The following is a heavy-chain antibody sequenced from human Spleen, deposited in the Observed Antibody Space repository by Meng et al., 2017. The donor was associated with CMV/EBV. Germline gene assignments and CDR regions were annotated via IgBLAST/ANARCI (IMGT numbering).Heavy chain of an antibody. CDR1: SESFSGYY. V-gene: IGHV4-34*01. D-gene: IGHD2-2*01. J-gene: IGHJ5*02. CDR2: VNHSGST. CDR3: ARGHNIYCSSTSCLAWFDP. Sequence: SETLSLTCAVYSESFSGYYWSWIRQPPGKGLEWIGEVNHSGSTNYNPSLKSRVTISVDTSKNQFSLKLSSVTAADTAVYYCARGHNIYCSSTSCLAWFDPWGQGTLVTVSS.